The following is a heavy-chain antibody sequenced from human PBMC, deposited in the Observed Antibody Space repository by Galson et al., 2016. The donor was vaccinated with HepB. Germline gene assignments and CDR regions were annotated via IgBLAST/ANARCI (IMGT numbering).Heavy chain of an antibody. Sequence: SLRLSCAASGFTFNTYAMGWVRQAPGKGLEWVSVITGSGDSTYYADSVKGRFTISRDNSKNTLYLQMNSLRAEDTALYSCAKVRYTTSWDSFDFWGQGTMVAASS. J-gene: IGHJ3*01. CDR1: GFTFNTYA. CDR2: ITGSGDST. CDR3: AKVRYTTSWDSFDF. V-gene: IGHV3-23*01. D-gene: IGHD2-2*02.